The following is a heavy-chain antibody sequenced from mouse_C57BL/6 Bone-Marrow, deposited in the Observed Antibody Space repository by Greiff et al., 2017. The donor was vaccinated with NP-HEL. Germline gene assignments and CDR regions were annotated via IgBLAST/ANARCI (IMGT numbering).Heavy chain of an antibody. J-gene: IGHJ3*01. CDR1: GYTFTSYG. V-gene: IGHV1-81*01. CDR3: ARDSFAY. CDR2: IYPRSGNT. Sequence: VQLVESGAELARPGASVKLSCKASGYTFTSYGISWVKQRTGQGLEWIGEIYPRSGNTYYNEKFKGKATLTADKSSSTAYMELRSLTSEDSAVYFCARDSFAYWGQGTLVTVSA.